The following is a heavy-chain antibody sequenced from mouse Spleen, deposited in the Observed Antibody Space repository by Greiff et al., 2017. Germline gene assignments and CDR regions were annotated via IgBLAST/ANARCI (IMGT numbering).Heavy chain of an antibody. D-gene: IGHD1-1*01. CDR1: GYTFTDYY. CDR2: IFPGSGST. Sequence: QVQLQQSGPELVKPGASVKISCKASGYTFTDYYINWVKQRPGQGLEWIGWIFPGSGSTYYNEKFKGKATLTVDESSSTAYMLLSSLTSEDSAVYFCARQGYGSSYRYYAMDYWGQGTSVTVSS. J-gene: IGHJ4*01. V-gene: IGHV1-75*01. CDR3: ARQGYGSSYRYYAMDY.